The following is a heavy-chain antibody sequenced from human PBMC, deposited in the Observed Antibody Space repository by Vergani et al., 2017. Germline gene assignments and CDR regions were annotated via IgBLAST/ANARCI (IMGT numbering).Heavy chain of an antibody. J-gene: IGHJ6*02. Sequence: QVQLVQSGAEVKKPGSSVKVSCKASGGTFSSYAISWVRQAPGQGLEWMGRIIPIFGTANYAQKFQGRVTITADESPSTAYMELRSLSSDDTAVYYCASGRALLGGTHDYYYFVMDVWGQGTTVTVS. CDR2: IIPIFGTA. V-gene: IGHV1-69*18. CDR3: ASGRALLGGTHDYYYFVMDV. D-gene: IGHD3-10*01. CDR1: GGTFSSYA.